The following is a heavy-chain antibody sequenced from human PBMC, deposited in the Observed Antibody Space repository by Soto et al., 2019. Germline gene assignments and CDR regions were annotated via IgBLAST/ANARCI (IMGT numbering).Heavy chain of an antibody. Sequence: PTETLSLTYNVSGVSINSYSWTWIRQPPGKELEWIGYISYSGSPNYNPSLKSRVTMSVDTSKNQFSLKLSSVTAADTAVYYCGRDYFGSIDFWGQGTLVTVSS. J-gene: IGHJ4*02. CDR1: GVSINSYS. V-gene: IGHV4-59*01. CDR2: ISYSGSP. D-gene: IGHD3-10*01. CDR3: GRDYFGSIDF.